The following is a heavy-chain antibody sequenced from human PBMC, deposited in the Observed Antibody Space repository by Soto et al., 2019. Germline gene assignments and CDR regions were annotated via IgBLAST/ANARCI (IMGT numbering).Heavy chain of an antibody. Sequence: SETLSLTCAVSGGSISSSSYYWGWIRQPPGKGLEWIGSIYYSGSTYYNPSLKSRVTISVATSKHQFSLKLSSVTAADTAVYYGARRGYCSSTSCYTVFWDWFDPWGQGTLVTVSS. J-gene: IGHJ5*02. CDR2: IYYSGST. D-gene: IGHD2-2*02. CDR3: ARRGYCSSTSCYTVFWDWFDP. V-gene: IGHV4-39*01. CDR1: GGSISSSSYY.